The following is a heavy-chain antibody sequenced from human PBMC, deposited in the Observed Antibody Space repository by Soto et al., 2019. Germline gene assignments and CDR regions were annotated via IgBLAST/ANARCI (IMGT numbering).Heavy chain of an antibody. J-gene: IGHJ5*02. CDR2: IYYSGST. CDR1: GGSISSSSFH. V-gene: IGHV4-39*01. CDR3: ARRERAAGTDWWFDP. D-gene: IGHD6-13*01. Sequence: QLQLQESGPGRVKPSETLSLTCTVSGGSISSSSFHWGWIRQPPGKGLVWIGSIYYSGSTYYSPALKSRVTISVDTSKNQFSLKLSSVTAADTAVYYCARRERAAGTDWWFDPWGQGTLVTVSS.